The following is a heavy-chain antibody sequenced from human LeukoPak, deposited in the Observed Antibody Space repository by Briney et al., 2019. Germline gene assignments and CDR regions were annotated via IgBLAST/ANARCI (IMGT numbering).Heavy chain of an antibody. Sequence: GGSLRLSCAASGFTFSSYAMSWVRQAPGKGLEWVSAISGSGGSTYYADSVKGRFAISRDNSKNTLYLQMNSLRAEDTAVYYCARGPSRGGPFDYWGQGTLVTVSS. CDR1: GFTFSSYA. CDR3: ARGPSRGGPFDY. J-gene: IGHJ4*02. CDR2: ISGSGGST. V-gene: IGHV3-23*01.